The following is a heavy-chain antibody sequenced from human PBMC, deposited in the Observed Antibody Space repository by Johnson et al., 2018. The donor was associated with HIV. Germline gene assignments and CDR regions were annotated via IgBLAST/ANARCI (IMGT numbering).Heavy chain of an antibody. V-gene: IGHV3-30*18. CDR3: VKERQLVRSFDI. Sequence: QVQLVESGGGVVQPGRSLRLSCAASGFTFSNFGMHWVRQAPGKGLEWVAVVSHDGSNEYYADSVKGRCTVSRDNTKNTLYLQMNSLRPEDTAVYYCVKERQLVRSFDIWGQGTMVAVSS. J-gene: IGHJ3*02. CDR2: VSHDGSNE. CDR1: GFTFSNFG. D-gene: IGHD6-6*01.